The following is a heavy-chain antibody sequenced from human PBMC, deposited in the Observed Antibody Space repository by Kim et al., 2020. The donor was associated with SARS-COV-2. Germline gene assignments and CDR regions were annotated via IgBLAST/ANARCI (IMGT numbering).Heavy chain of an antibody. V-gene: IGHV3-33*01. Sequence: GGSLRLSCAASGFTFSSYGMHWVRQAPGKGLEWVAVIWYDGSNKYYADSVKGRFTISRDNSKNTLYLQMNSLRAEDTAVYYCARSHSHIEVAGTGSLDYWGQGTLVTVSS. J-gene: IGHJ4*02. CDR2: IWYDGSNK. D-gene: IGHD6-19*01. CDR1: GFTFSSYG. CDR3: ARSHSHIEVAGTGSLDY.